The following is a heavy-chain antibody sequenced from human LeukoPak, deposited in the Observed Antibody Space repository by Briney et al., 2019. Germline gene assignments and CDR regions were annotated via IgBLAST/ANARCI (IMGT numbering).Heavy chain of an antibody. D-gene: IGHD2-2*01. Sequence: GGSLRLSCAASGFTFSSYWMSWVRQAPGKGLEWVANIKQDGSEKYYVDSVKGRFTISRDNAKNSLYLQMNSLRAEDTAVYYCARDDEYCSSTSCYPNNWFDPWGQGTLVTVSS. V-gene: IGHV3-7*01. J-gene: IGHJ5*02. CDR3: ARDDEYCSSTSCYPNNWFDP. CDR2: IKQDGSEK. CDR1: GFTFSSYW.